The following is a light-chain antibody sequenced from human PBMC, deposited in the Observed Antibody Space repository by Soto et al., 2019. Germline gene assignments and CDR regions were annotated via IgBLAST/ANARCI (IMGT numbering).Light chain of an antibody. V-gene: IGKV1-5*03. CDR1: QSISSW. CDR2: KAS. CDR3: QEYNSYSPT. J-gene: IGKJ1*01. Sequence: DIQMTQSPSTLSASVGDRVTITCRASQSISSWLAWYQQKPGKAPTLLIYKASSFDSGVPARFSGSGSGTEFTLTISSLQPDDIATYYCQEYNSYSPTFGQGTKVEIK.